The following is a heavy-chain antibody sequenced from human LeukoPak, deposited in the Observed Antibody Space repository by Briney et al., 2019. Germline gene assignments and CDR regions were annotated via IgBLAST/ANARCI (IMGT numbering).Heavy chain of an antibody. J-gene: IGHJ6*02. CDR1: GFTFSNYA. Sequence: PGGSLRLSCAASGFTFSNYAMSWVRQAPGKGLEWVSAITGSGGSTYCADSVKGRFTISRDNSKNTLYLQMNSLRADNTAVYYCAKDQADYYYYAMDVWGQGTTVTVSS. CDR3: AKDQADYYYYAMDV. V-gene: IGHV3-23*01. CDR2: ITGSGGST.